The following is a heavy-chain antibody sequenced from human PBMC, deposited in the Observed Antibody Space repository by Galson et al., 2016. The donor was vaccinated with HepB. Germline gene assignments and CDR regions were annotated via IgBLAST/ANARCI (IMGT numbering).Heavy chain of an antibody. V-gene: IGHV1-18*01. CDR1: GYTFASYG. Sequence: CKASGYTFASYGISWVRQAPGQGLEWMGWISAYNGNTNYAQKLQGRVTMTTDTSTSTAYMELRSLRSDDTAVYYCARESSGWNNWFDPWGQGTLVTVSS. D-gene: IGHD6-19*01. CDR3: ARESSGWNNWFDP. J-gene: IGHJ5*02. CDR2: ISAYNGNT.